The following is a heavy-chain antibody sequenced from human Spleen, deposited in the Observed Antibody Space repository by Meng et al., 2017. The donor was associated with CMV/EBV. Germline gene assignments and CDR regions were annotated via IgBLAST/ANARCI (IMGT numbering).Heavy chain of an antibody. CDR3: ARDWFDPNTSPRDY. CDR2: ISSTSTYI. J-gene: IGHJ4*02. Sequence: GGSLRLSCAASGFTFSIYTMNWVRQAPGKGLEWVSSISSTSTYIYYTGSVKGRFTISRDNAKNSLYLQMNSLRAEDTAMYYCARDWFDPNTSPRDYWGQGILVTVSS. D-gene: IGHD2-2*01. V-gene: IGHV3-21*01. CDR1: GFTFSIYT.